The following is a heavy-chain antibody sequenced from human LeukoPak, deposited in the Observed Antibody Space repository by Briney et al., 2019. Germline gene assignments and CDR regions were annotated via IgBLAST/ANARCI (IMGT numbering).Heavy chain of an antibody. CDR2: ISSSSSYI. CDR3: ARVQGSGGSSGWIDY. Sequence: GSLRLSCAASGFTFSSYSMNWVRQAPGKGLEWASSISSSSSYIYYADSVKGRFTISRDNAKNSLYLQMNSLRAEDTAVYYCARVQGSGGSSGWIDYWGQGTLVTVSS. V-gene: IGHV3-21*01. J-gene: IGHJ4*02. D-gene: IGHD6-19*01. CDR1: GFTFSSYS.